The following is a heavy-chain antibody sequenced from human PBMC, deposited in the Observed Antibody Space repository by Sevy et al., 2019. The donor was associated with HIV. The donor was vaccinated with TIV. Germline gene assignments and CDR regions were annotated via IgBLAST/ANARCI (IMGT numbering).Heavy chain of an antibody. D-gene: IGHD6-6*01. V-gene: IGHV5-51*01. CDR1: GYSFTSYW. J-gene: IGHJ6*03. CDR3: ARQSLEQLEGYYYYYMDV. Sequence: GGSLRLSCKGSGYSFTSYWIGWVRQKPGKGLEWMGIIYPGDSDTRYSPSFQGQVTISADKSISTAYLQWSSLKASDTAMYYCARQSLEQLEGYYYYYMDVWGKGTTVTVSS. CDR2: IYPGDSDT.